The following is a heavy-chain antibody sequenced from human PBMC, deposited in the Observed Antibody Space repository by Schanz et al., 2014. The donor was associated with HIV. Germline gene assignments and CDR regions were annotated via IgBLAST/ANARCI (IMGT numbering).Heavy chain of an antibody. V-gene: IGHV3-30*03. CDR1: GFTFRSYG. CDR3: ARGGIWEWDQPDFDY. CDR2: ISYDGSDK. Sequence: QVQLVESGGGVVQPGRSLRLSCAASGFTFRSYGMLWVRQAPGKGLEWVAVISYDGSDKYYADSVKGRFTISRDNAKNSLYLQMNSLRAEDTAVYYCARGGIWEWDQPDFDYWGQGTLVTVSS. J-gene: IGHJ4*02. D-gene: IGHD2-15*01.